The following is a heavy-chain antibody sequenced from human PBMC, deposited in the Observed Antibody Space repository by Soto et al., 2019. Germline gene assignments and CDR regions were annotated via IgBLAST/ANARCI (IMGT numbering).Heavy chain of an antibody. Sequence: QVQLEESGGGLVKPGGSLRLSCAASGFTFSAGYRSWIRQAPNKGLEYISYISSSGTSANYADTVKGRFTISRDNAKNSLYLQMNSLRAEDTAVYYCARDRGAVTGQYFDYWGQGALVPVSS. D-gene: IGHD6-19*01. CDR1: GFTFSAGY. CDR3: ARDRGAVTGQYFDY. J-gene: IGHJ4*02. V-gene: IGHV3-11*05. CDR2: ISSSGTSA.